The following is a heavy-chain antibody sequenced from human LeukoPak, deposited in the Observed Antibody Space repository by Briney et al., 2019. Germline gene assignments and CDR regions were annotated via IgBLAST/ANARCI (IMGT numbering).Heavy chain of an antibody. CDR1: GGSVVSDNSY. CDR2: IYADGSS. CDR3: ARGYYYRT. D-gene: IGHD3-10*01. J-gene: IGHJ4*02. Sequence: SSATLSLTCTVSGGSVVSDNSYWHWIRQPAGKGLEWIGRIYADGSSTYNPSLKSRVTILVDTSKNQFSLRLSSMTAADTAVYYCARGYYYRTWGLGTLVTVSS. V-gene: IGHV4-61*02.